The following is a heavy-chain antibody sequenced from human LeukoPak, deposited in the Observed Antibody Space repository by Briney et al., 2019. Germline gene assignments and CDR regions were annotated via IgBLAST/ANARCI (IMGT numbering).Heavy chain of an antibody. J-gene: IGHJ6*02. Sequence: GGSPRLSCAPSGFTFCSYAISWVRQAPQERLWWVSAISGSGGSTYYADSVKGRFTISRDNSKNTLYLQMNSLRAQDTAVYYCAKHVTPLLFGMDVWGQGTTVTVSS. CDR2: ISGSGGST. CDR3: AKHVTPLLFGMDV. V-gene: IGHV3-23*01. D-gene: IGHD1-14*01. CDR1: GFTFCSYA.